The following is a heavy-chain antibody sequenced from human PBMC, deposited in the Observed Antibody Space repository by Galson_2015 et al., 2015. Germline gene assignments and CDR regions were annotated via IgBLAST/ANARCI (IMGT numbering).Heavy chain of an antibody. J-gene: IGHJ4*02. Sequence: SETLSLTCTVSGASISGHYWSWIRQPPGENMEGFGYIYYNGDTNYNPSHTRRVTMSVDTSKNQFSLKLNSVTAADTAVYYCARYLRSTGTYYLDYWGQGILVTVSS. V-gene: IGHV4-59*11. CDR1: GASISGHY. D-gene: IGHD1-1*01. CDR3: ARYLRSTGTYYLDY. CDR2: IYYNGDT.